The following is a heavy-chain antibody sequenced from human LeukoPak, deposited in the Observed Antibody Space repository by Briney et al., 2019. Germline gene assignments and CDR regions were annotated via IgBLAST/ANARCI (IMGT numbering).Heavy chain of an antibody. CDR3: ARGLASYYYGSGSTNWFDP. CDR2: ISSSSSYI. D-gene: IGHD3-10*01. CDR1: GFTFSSYT. V-gene: IGHV3-21*01. Sequence: GGSLRLSCAASGFTFSSYTMNWVRQAPGKGLEWVSSISSSSSYIYYADSVKGRFTISRDNAKNSLYLQMNSVRAQDTAVYYCARGLASYYYGSGSTNWFDPWGQGTLVTVSS. J-gene: IGHJ5*02.